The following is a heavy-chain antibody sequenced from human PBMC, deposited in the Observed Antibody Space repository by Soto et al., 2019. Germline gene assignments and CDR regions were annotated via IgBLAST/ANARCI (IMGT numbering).Heavy chain of an antibody. CDR2: STHTGNT. CDR3: ARSGEHPLDY. CDR1: GYAFPHYV. D-gene: IGHD1-26*01. Sequence: GPEVKKPGASVKVSCKTSGYAFPHYVINWVRQAPGHGLEWMGFSTHTGNTNYAQNFQGRVVLTTDTSTSTAYMEVTSLRSDDTAVYYCARSGEHPLDYWGQGTPVTVSS. J-gene: IGHJ4*02. V-gene: IGHV1-18*01.